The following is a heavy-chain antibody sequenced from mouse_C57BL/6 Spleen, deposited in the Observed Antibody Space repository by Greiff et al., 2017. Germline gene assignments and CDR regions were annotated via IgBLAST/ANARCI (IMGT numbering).Heavy chain of an antibody. Sequence: VQLQESGPELVKPGASVKISCKASGYAFSSSWMNWVKQRPGKGLEWIGRIYPGDGDTNYNGKFKGKATLTADKSSSTAYMQLSSLTSEDSAVYFCARPYGNYYFDDWGQGTTLTVSS. CDR2: IYPGDGDT. D-gene: IGHD2-1*01. CDR1: GYAFSSSW. J-gene: IGHJ2*01. CDR3: ARPYGNYYFDD. V-gene: IGHV1-82*01.